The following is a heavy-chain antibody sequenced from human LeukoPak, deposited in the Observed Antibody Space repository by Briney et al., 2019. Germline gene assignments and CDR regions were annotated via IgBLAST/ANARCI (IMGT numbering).Heavy chain of an antibody. CDR1: RFTFSSYA. Sequence: PGGSLRLSCAASRFTFSSYAMSWVRQAPGKGLEWVSSISSSSSYIYYADSVKGRFTISRDNAKNSLYLQMNSLRAEDTAVYYCARDQGQVDFWSEYDAFDIWGQGTMVTVSS. V-gene: IGHV3-21*06. CDR2: ISSSSSYI. CDR3: ARDQGQVDFWSEYDAFDI. D-gene: IGHD3-3*01. J-gene: IGHJ3*02.